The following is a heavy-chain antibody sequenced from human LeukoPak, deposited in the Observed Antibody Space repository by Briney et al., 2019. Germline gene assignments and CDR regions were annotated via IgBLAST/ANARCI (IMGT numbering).Heavy chain of an antibody. J-gene: IGHJ3*02. D-gene: IGHD3-22*01. CDR2: INHSGST. Sequence: WETLSLTCAVYGGSFSGYYWSWIRQPPGKGLEWIGEINHSGSTNYNPSLKSRVTISVDTSKNQFSLKLSSVTAADTAVYYCASRNHYYDSSGYYYVWAFDIWGQGTMVTVSS. V-gene: IGHV4-34*01. CDR3: ASRNHYYDSSGYYYVWAFDI. CDR1: GGSFSGYY.